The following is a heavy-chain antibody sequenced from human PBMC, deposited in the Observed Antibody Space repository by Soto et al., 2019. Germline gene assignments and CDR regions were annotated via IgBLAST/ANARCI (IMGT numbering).Heavy chain of an antibody. Sequence: SETLSLTCTVSGGSISSSSYYWGWIRQPPGKGLEWIGSIYYSGSTYYNPSLKSRVTISVDTSRNQFSLKLSSVTAADTAVYYCARPIGRYSGYDLGMDVWGQGTTVTVSS. CDR3: ARPIGRYSGYDLGMDV. V-gene: IGHV4-39*01. J-gene: IGHJ6*02. D-gene: IGHD5-12*01. CDR1: GGSISSSSYY. CDR2: IYYSGST.